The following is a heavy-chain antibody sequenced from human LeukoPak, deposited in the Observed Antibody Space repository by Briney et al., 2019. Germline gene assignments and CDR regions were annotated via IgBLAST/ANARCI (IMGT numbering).Heavy chain of an antibody. V-gene: IGHV1-46*01. CDR3: ARTAGSSSQGDI. D-gene: IGHD2-2*01. Sequence: ASVNVSCKASGYTFTSYYMHWVRQAPGQGLEGMGIINPSGSSTSYAQEFQGRVTMTRDTSTRTVYMELSSLRSEDPAIYYCARTAGSSSQGDIWGPGTMVTVSS. J-gene: IGHJ3*02. CDR2: INPSGSST. CDR1: GYTFTSYY.